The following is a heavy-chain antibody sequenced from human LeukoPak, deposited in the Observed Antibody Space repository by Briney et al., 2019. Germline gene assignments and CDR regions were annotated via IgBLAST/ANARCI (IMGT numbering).Heavy chain of an antibody. CDR1: GFTFSSYW. Sequence: PGGSLRLSCAAPGFTFSSYWMSWVRQAPGKGLEWVANIKQDGSEKDYVDSVKGRFTISRDNAKNSLYLQMNSLRTEDTAVYYCAREGPDAFDIWGQGTMVTVSS. V-gene: IGHV3-7*01. CDR3: AREGPDAFDI. J-gene: IGHJ3*02. CDR2: IKQDGSEK.